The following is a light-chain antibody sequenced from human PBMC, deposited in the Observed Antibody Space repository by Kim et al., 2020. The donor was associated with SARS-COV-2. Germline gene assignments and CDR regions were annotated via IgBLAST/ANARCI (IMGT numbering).Light chain of an antibody. CDR2: GAS. J-gene: IGKJ1*01. CDR1: QSVSSN. Sequence: EIVMTQSPATLSVSPGERATLSCRASQSVSSNLAWYQQKPCQAPRLLIYGASTRATGIPARFSGSGSGTEFTLTISSLQSEDFALYYCQHSNNWPPGRTFGQGTKVDIK. CDR3: QHSNNWPPGRT. V-gene: IGKV3-15*01.